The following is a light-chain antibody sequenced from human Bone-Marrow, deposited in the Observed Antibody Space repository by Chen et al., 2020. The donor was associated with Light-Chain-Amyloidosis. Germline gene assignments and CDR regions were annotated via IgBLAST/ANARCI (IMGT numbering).Light chain of an antibody. J-gene: IGLJ3*02. CDR3: QVWDRSSDRPV. CDR1: NIGSTS. CDR2: DDS. V-gene: IGLV3-21*02. Sequence: SYVLTQPSSVSVAPGQTATIACGGNNIGSTSVHWYQQTPGQAPLLVVYDDSDRPSGIPERLSGSNSGNTATRTISRDEAGDEADYYCQVWDRSSDRPVFGGGTKLTVL.